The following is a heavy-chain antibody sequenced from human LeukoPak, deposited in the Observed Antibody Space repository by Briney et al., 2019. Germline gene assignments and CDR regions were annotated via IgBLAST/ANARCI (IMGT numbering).Heavy chain of an antibody. J-gene: IGHJ4*02. CDR3: ARAIAAHPVDY. V-gene: IGHV1-46*01. Sequence: ASVKVSCKASGYTFTSYYMHWVRQAPGQGPEWMGIINPSGGSTSYAQKFQGRVTMTRDMSTSTVYMELSSLRSEDTAVYYCARAIAAHPVDYWGQGTLVTVSS. CDR2: INPSGGST. CDR1: GYTFTSYY. D-gene: IGHD6-6*01.